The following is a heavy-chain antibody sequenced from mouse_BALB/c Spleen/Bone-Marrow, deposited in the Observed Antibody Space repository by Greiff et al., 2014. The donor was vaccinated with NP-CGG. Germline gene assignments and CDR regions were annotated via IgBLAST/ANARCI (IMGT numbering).Heavy chain of an antibody. V-gene: IGHV14-3*02. CDR2: IDPANGNT. CDR3: AICYYGGSGFAY. Sequence: EVQLQQSGAELVKPGASVKLSCTASGFNIKDSYMHWVKQRPEQGLEWIGRIDPANGNTKYDPKFQGKATITADTSSNTAYLQLSSLTSEDAAVYYCAICYYGGSGFAYWGQGTLVTVSA. D-gene: IGHD1-1*01. CDR1: GFNIKDSY. J-gene: IGHJ3*01.